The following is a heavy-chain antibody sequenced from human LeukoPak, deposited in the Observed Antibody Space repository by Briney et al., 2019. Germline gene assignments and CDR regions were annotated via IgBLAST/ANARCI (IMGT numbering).Heavy chain of an antibody. CDR2: ISWNSGSI. V-gene: IGHV3-9*01. J-gene: IGHJ3*02. CDR1: GFTFDDYA. Sequence: PGGSLRLSCAASGFTFDDYAMHWVRQAPGKGLEWVSGISWNSGSIGYADSVKGRFTISRDNAKNFLYLQMHSLRAEDTALYYCAKDRAGLAGSASDAYDIWGQGTMVTVSS. D-gene: IGHD6-13*01. CDR3: AKDRAGLAGSASDAYDI.